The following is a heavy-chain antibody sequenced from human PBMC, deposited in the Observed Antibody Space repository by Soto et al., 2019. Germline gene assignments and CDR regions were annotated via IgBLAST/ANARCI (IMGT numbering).Heavy chain of an antibody. CDR3: AREPRYCSGGSCSIMGDAFDI. V-gene: IGHV3-66*01. D-gene: IGHD2-15*01. Sequence: EVQLVESGGGLVQPGGPLRLSGVALGFTLTAISINWVRKAPGKGLGWVPAIFKDFTDYPDFGRGRFSVSTDTSKNALYLQLDNLRAEDTAVYYCAREPRYCSGGSCSIMGDAFDIWGQGAMVTVSS. CDR1: GFTLTAIS. J-gene: IGHJ3*02. CDR2: IFKDFT.